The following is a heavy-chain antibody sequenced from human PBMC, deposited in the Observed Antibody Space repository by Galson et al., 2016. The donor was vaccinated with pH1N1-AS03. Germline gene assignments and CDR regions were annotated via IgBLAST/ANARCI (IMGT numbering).Heavy chain of an antibody. CDR3: ARSPRVISVAGTFPSLFDP. D-gene: IGHD6-19*01. CDR2: IYPGVNA. CDR1: GYSITTGHY. J-gene: IGHJ5*02. V-gene: IGHV4-38-2*02. Sequence: SETLSLTCTVSGYSITTGHYWGWIRQPPGKGLEWIGSIYPGVNADYNPSLKSRVTISVDTSKNQFSLKLSSVTAADTAVYYCARSPRVISVAGTFPSLFDPWGQGTLVTVSS.